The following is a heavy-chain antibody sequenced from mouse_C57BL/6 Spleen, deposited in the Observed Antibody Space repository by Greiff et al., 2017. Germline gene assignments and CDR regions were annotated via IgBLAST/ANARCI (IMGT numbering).Heavy chain of an antibody. V-gene: IGHV1-26*01. D-gene: IGHD2-3*01. Sequence: VQLQQSGPELVKPGASVKISCKASGYTFTDYYMNWVKQSHGKSLEWIGDINPNNGGTSYNQKFKGKATLTVDKSSSTAYMELRSLTSEVSAVXYCARLIYEGDYRDFFDYWGQGTTLTGSS. CDR1: GYTFTDYY. CDR2: INPNNGGT. J-gene: IGHJ2*01. CDR3: ARLIYEGDYRDFFDY.